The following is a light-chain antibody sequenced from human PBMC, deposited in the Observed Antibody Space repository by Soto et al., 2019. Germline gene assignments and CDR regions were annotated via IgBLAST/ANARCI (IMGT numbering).Light chain of an antibody. J-gene: IGKJ1*01. CDR2: DAC. CDR1: QSVSGF. V-gene: IGKV3-11*01. Sequence: EIVLTQSPATLSLSPGERATLSCRASQSVSGFLAWFQQKPRPARRLLIYDACRGAAGIQARSSSRGFRTDSPITSRREPDDAAMYYYCQYRYAFWTFGQGTKVDIK. CDR3: CQYRYAFWT.